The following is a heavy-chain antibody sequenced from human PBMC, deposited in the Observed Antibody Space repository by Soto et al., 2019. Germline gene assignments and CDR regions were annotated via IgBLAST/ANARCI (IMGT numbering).Heavy chain of an antibody. V-gene: IGHV4-39*01. D-gene: IGHD6-25*01. CDR1: GDSISSTSRY. J-gene: IGHJ4*02. Sequence: QLRLQESGPGLVKPSETLSLTCTVSGDSISSTSRYWGWIRQPPGKGLEWIGKIYHSGHTYYNPSLKSRVTLSVDTSQTQFSLKLTSVTAADTAVYYCARLSSSGLVFDNWGQGTLVSVSS. CDR3: ARLSSSGLVFDN. CDR2: IYHSGHT.